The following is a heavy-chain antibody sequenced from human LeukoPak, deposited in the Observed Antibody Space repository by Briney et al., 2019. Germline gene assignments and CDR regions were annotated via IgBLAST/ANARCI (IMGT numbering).Heavy chain of an antibody. CDR2: IYYSGST. CDR3: ARDRYSGSYFFDY. D-gene: IGHD1-26*01. Sequence: SETLSLTCTVSGGSISSHYWSWIRQPPGKGLEWIGYIYYSGSTNYNPSLKSRVTISVDTSKNQFSLKLSSVTAADTAVYYCARDRYSGSYFFDYWGQGTLVTVSS. V-gene: IGHV4-59*11. J-gene: IGHJ4*02. CDR1: GGSISSHY.